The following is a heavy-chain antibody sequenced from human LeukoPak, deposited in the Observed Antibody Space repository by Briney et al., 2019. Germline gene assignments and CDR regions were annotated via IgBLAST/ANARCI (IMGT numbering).Heavy chain of an antibody. CDR2: IVSGGST. Sequence: PGGSLRLSCAASGFTVSSNYMSWVRQAPGKGLEWVSVIVSGGSTYYADSVKGRFTISRHNSKNTLYLQMNSLRAEDTAVYYCARDLYDSSGGWNDYRGQGTLVTASS. CDR3: ARDLYDSSGGWNDY. CDR1: GFTVSSNY. V-gene: IGHV3-53*04. J-gene: IGHJ4*02. D-gene: IGHD3-22*01.